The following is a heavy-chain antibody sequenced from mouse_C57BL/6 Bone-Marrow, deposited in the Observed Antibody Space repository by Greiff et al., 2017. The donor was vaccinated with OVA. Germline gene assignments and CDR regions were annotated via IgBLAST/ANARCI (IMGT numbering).Heavy chain of an antibody. CDR2: IDPENGDT. D-gene: IGHD6-2*01. CDR3: TLLSGYFDV. Sequence: IQLQQSGAELVRPGASVKLSCTASGFNIKDDYMHWVKQRPEQGLEWIGWIDPENGDTEYASKFQGKATITADTSSNTAYLQLSSLTSEDTAVYYCTLLSGYFDVWGTGTTVTVSS. J-gene: IGHJ1*03. V-gene: IGHV14-4*01. CDR1: GFNIKDDY.